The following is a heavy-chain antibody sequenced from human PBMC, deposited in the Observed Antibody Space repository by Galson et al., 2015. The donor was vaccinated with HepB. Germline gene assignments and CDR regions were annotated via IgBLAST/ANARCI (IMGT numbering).Heavy chain of an antibody. CDR3: ATARRGVVVTYFDY. D-gene: IGHD2-21*02. CDR1: GFTFSSYA. V-gene: IGHV3-23*01. Sequence: SLRLSGAASGFTFSSYAMSWVLQAPGKGLEWVSSISVSGLATYYADFVKGRFTISRDNSKNTLYLQMNSLRAGDTAVYYCATARRGVVVTYFDYWGQGTLVTVSS. CDR2: ISVSGLAT. J-gene: IGHJ4*02.